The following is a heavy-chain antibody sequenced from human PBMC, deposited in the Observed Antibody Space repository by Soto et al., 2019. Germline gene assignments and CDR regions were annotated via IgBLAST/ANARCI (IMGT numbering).Heavy chain of an antibody. Sequence: EGQLLESGGGLVQPGGSLRLSCAASGFTFSSYAMSWVRQAPGKGLEWVSAIRGSGSSTYYADSVKGRFTISRDNSKNTLYLQMNSLRADDTAVYYCAKDPVVGPGIAFDIWGQGTIVTVSS. J-gene: IGHJ3*02. D-gene: IGHD3-22*01. V-gene: IGHV3-23*01. CDR3: AKDPVVGPGIAFDI. CDR1: GFTFSSYA. CDR2: IRGSGSST.